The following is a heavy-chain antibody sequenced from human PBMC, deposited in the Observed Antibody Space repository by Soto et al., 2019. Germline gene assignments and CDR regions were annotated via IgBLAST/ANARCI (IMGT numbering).Heavy chain of an antibody. J-gene: IGHJ4*02. CDR2: INSDGSST. CDR3: ASSDSDILTGYFHDY. V-gene: IGHV3-74*01. CDR1: GFTFSSYW. Sequence: PGGSLRLSCAASGFTFSSYWMHWVRQAPGKGLVWVSRINSDGSSTSYADSVKGRFTISRDNAKNTLYLQMNSLRAEDTAVYYCASSDSDILTGYFHDYWGQGTLVTVSS. D-gene: IGHD3-9*01.